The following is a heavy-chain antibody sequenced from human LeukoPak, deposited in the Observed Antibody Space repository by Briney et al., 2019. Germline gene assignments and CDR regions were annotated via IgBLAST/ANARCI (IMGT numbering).Heavy chain of an antibody. D-gene: IGHD3-3*01. CDR1: GYTFTIYG. CDR3: ARDRAIFGVVIMRYGMDG. Sequence: ASVTVSFKASGYTFTIYGISWARQAPGQGLEWMGWISAYNGDTNYAQNLQGRVTMTTDTSTSTAYMELRSLRSDDTAVNYCARDRAIFGVVIMRYGMDGGGQGTTVTVS. J-gene: IGHJ6*02. CDR2: ISAYNGDT. V-gene: IGHV1-18*01.